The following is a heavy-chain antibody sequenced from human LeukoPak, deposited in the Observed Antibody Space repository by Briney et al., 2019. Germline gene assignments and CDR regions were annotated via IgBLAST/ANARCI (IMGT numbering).Heavy chain of an antibody. CDR2: VSTYTGNT. V-gene: IGHV1-18*01. J-gene: IGHJ5*02. Sequence: ASVKVSCKASGYSFFNSGITWVRQAPGQGPEWIGWVSTYTGNTNYAEKVQGRITMTTDTSTNTAYMELRSLKSDDTAVYYCGRDEDIPTYPNWIDTWGQGTLLTVSS. D-gene: IGHD2-2*03. CDR3: GRDEDIPTYPNWIDT. CDR1: GYSFFNSG.